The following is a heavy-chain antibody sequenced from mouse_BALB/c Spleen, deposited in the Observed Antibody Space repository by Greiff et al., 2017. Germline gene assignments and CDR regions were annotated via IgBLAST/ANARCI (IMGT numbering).Heavy chain of an antibody. CDR3: ARGLITTVVAIDY. J-gene: IGHJ2*01. D-gene: IGHD1-1*01. CDR1: GFTFTDYY. V-gene: IGHV7-3*02. CDR2: IRNKANGYTT. Sequence: EVQLVESGGGLVQPGGSLRLSCATSGFTFTDYYMSWVRQPPGKALEWLGFIRNKANGYTTEYSASVKGRFTISRDNSQSILYLQMNTLRAEDSATYYCARGLITTVVAIDYWGQGTTLTVSS.